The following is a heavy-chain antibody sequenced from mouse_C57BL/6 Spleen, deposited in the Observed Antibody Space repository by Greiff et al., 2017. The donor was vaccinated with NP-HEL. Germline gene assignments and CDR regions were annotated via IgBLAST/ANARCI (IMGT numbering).Heavy chain of an antibody. J-gene: IGHJ2*01. Sequence: VQLQQSGPELVKPGASVKLSCKASGYTLTSYDINWVKQMPGQGLEWIGWIYPRDGSTQYNEKFTGKATLTVDTSSSTAYMELHSLTSEDSAVYFCARGDGYYVGWGQGTTLTVSS. D-gene: IGHD2-3*01. CDR1: GYTLTSYD. CDR2: IYPRDGST. V-gene: IGHV1-85*01. CDR3: ARGDGYYVG.